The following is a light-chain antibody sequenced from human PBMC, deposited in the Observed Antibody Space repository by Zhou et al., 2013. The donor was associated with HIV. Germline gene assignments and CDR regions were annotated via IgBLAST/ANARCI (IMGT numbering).Light chain of an antibody. V-gene: IGKV1-33*01. Sequence: DIHLTQSPSFLSASVGDRVTITCRASQDIRNSSAWYQQKPGKAPNLVIYHASNLETGVPSRFSGSGSGTDFSFTISSLQPEDIATYYCQQYEDFPXTFGGGTKVEIK. CDR2: HAS. CDR3: QQYEDFPXT. J-gene: IGKJ4*01. CDR1: QDIRNS.